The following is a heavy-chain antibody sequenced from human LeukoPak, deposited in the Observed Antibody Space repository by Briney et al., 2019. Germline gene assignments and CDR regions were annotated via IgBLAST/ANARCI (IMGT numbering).Heavy chain of an antibody. V-gene: IGHV3-21*04. CDR1: GFTFSSYS. CDR2: ISSSSSYI. D-gene: IGHD6-13*01. Sequence: GGSLRLSCAASGFTFSSYSMNWVRQAPGKGLEWVSSISSSSSYIYYADSVKGRFTISRDNAKNSLYLQMNSLRAEDTAVYYCATKGSSWYYYYYGMDVWGQGTTVTVSS. CDR3: ATKGSSWYYYYYGMDV. J-gene: IGHJ6*02.